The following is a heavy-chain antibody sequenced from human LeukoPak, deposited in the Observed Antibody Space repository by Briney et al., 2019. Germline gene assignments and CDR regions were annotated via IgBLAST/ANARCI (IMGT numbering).Heavy chain of an antibody. V-gene: IGHV4-59*12. CDR3: ARGQGTVTTH. Sequence: PSETLSLTCTVSGGSISNYYWSWIRQPPGKGLEWIGYIYYRGSTNYNPSLKSRVTISLDTSKNQFSLKLSSVTAADTALYYCARGQGTVTTHWGQGTLVTVSS. CDR1: GGSISNYY. CDR2: IYYRGST. J-gene: IGHJ4*02. D-gene: IGHD4-17*01.